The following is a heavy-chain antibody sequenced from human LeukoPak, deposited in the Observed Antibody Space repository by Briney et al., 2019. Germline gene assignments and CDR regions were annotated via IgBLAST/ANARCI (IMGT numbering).Heavy chain of an antibody. D-gene: IGHD7-27*01. J-gene: IGHJ4*02. CDR2: VSYDGSNK. CDR1: GFTFSNYA. Sequence: GGSLRLSWAASGFTFSNYAMNWVRQAPGKGLEWVAVVSYDGSNKYYADSVKGRFTISRDNSKNTLYLQMNSLRAEDAAIYYCATIGDRRTGELYRIDYWGQGTLVTVSS. CDR3: ATIGDRRTGELYRIDY. V-gene: IGHV3-30-3*01.